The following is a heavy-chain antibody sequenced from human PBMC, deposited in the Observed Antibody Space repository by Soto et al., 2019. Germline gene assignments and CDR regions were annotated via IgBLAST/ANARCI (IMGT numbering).Heavy chain of an antibody. V-gene: IGHV4-31*11. Sequence: SETLSLTCAVSGASISSDAYYWSWIPQHPGKGLEWIGYISYSGSTYYNPSLKSRVTISVDTSKNQFSLKLTSVTAADTAVYYCARYRFSDTWSKFDYWGQGTLVTVSS. D-gene: IGHD3-16*02. CDR3: ARYRFSDTWSKFDY. J-gene: IGHJ4*02. CDR2: ISYSGST. CDR1: GASISSDAYY.